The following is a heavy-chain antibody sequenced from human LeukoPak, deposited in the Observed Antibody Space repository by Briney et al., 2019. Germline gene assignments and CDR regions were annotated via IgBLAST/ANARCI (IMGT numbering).Heavy chain of an antibody. J-gene: IGHJ4*02. V-gene: IGHV3-11*04. CDR3: ARTAYDLRGQSLVPGLDS. Sequence: SGGSLRLSCAASGFTFSDYYMSWIRQAPGKGLEWVSYIGNIISTTHYADSVRGRFTVSRDDAKSSLYLQMSSLRVEDTAVYYCARTAYDLRGQSLVPGLDSWGQGTLVTVSS. CDR2: IGNIISTT. D-gene: IGHD6-19*01. CDR1: GFTFSDYY.